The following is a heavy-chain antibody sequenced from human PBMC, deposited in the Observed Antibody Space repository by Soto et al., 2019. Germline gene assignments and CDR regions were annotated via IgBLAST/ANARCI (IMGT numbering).Heavy chain of an antibody. CDR3: ARSDVKV. V-gene: IGHV3-30*03. Sequence: GGSLRLSCAASGFTFSGYGMHWVRQAPGKGLEWVAVISNDGINKYYGDSVKGRFTISRDNSKNTLYLQMNNLRAEDTARYYCARSDVKVWGQGTLVTVSS. CDR2: ISNDGINK. J-gene: IGHJ4*02. CDR1: GFTFSGYG.